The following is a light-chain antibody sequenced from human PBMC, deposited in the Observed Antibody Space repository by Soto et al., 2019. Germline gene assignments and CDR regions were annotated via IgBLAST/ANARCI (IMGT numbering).Light chain of an antibody. V-gene: IGKV3-11*01. CDR2: DAS. Sequence: EIVLTQSPATLSLSPGERATLSCRASQSVSSYLAWYQQKPGQAPRLLIYDASNRATGIPARFSGSGSGTAFTLTISSLEPEVFAVYYCQHLSNSPPYTFGQGTKLEIK. J-gene: IGKJ2*01. CDR1: QSVSSY. CDR3: QHLSNSPPYT.